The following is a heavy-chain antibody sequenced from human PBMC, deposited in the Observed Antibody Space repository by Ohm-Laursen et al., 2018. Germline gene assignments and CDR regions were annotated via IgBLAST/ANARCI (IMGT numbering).Heavy chain of an antibody. CDR1: GFTFNSYA. D-gene: IGHD4-17*01. V-gene: IGHV3-23*01. CDR3: ARTTQYGEFIPWYFDL. Sequence: SLRLSCAASGFTFNSYAMNWVRQAPGKGLEWVSGINNNGGSTQYADFVKGRFTMSRDNSKNMLFLQMNSLRAEDTALYYCARTTQYGEFIPWYFDLWGRGTLVTVSS. CDR2: INNNGGST. J-gene: IGHJ2*01.